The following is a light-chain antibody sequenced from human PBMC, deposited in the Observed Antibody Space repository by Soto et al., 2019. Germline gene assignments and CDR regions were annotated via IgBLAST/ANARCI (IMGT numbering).Light chain of an antibody. J-gene: IGKJ1*01. CDR2: GAS. CDR1: QSISTF. CDR3: QQSYYILPWTPPWT. V-gene: IGKV1-39*01. Sequence: DIQMTQSPSSLSASVGDRVTITCRASQSISTFLNWYQQKPGKVPKLLIYGASSLQSGVPSRFSGSASGTDFTLNISSLQPEDFATYYGQQSYYILPWTPPWTVAQGTEVEI.